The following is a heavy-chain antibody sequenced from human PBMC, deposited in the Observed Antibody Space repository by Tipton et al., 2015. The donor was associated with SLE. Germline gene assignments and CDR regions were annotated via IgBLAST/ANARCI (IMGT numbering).Heavy chain of an antibody. CDR2: IYYSGST. CDR3: ARAGVTIFGVVEAGYYYMDV. Sequence: LRLSCTVSGGSISSSSYYWGWIRQPPGKGLEWIGSIYYSGSTYYNPPLKSRVTISVDTSKNQFSLKLSSVTAADTAVYYCARAGVTIFGVVEAGYYYMDVWGKGTTVTVSS. D-gene: IGHD3-3*01. CDR1: GGSISSSSYY. J-gene: IGHJ6*03. V-gene: IGHV4-39*07.